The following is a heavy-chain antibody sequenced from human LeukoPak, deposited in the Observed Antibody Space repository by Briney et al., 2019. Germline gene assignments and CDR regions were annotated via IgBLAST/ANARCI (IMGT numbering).Heavy chain of an antibody. D-gene: IGHD3-22*01. CDR3: ATSYYDSSGYPNSLGAFDI. CDR1: EFAFSSYN. J-gene: IGHJ3*02. CDR2: ISSSGSTI. V-gene: IGHV3-48*04. Sequence: GGSLRLSCAASEFAFSSYNMNWVRQAPGKGLEWVSYISSSGSTIYYADSVKGRFTISRDNAKNSLYLQMNSLRAEDTAVYYCATSYYDSSGYPNSLGAFDIWGQGTMVTVSS.